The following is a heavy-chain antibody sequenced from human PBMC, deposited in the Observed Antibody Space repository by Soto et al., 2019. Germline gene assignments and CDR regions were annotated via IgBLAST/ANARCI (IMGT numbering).Heavy chain of an antibody. V-gene: IGHV4-4*02. D-gene: IGHD2-2*01. CDR2: IYHSGST. Sequence: SETLSLTCAVSSGSISSSNWWSWARQPPGKGLEWIGEIYHSGSTNYNPSLKSRVTISVDKSKNQFSLKLSSVTAADTAVYYCARTGKGYCSSTSCYGSYYYYYMDVWGKGTTVTVSS. CDR3: ARTGKGYCSSTSCYGSYYYYYMDV. CDR1: SGSISSSNW. J-gene: IGHJ6*03.